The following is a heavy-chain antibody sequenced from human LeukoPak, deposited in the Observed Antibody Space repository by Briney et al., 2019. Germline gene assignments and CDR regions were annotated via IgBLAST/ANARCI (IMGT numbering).Heavy chain of an antibody. CDR1: GFTFSSYE. V-gene: IGHV3-48*03. CDR3: ARGIMTPYYMDV. Sequence: GGSLRLSCAASGFTFSSYEMNWVRQAPGKGLEWVSYISSSGSTIYYADSVKGRSTISRDNAKNSLYLQMNSLRAEDTAVYYCARGIMTPYYMDVWGKGTTVSVSS. D-gene: IGHD3-16*01. J-gene: IGHJ6*03. CDR2: ISSSGSTI.